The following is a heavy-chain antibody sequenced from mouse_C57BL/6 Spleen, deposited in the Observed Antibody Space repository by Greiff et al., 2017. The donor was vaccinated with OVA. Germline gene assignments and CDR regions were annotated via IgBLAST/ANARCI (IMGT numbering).Heavy chain of an antibody. CDR2: IDPSDSET. D-gene: IGHD4-1*01. CDR1: GYTFTSYW. J-gene: IGHJ1*03. Sequence: VQLQQPGAELVRPGSSVKLSCKASGYTFTSYWMHWVKQRPIQGLEWIGNIDPSDSETHYNQKFKDKATLTVDKSSSTAYMQLSSLTSEDSAVDYCARSGTGGYFDVWGTGTTVTVSS. V-gene: IGHV1-52*01. CDR3: ARSGTGGYFDV.